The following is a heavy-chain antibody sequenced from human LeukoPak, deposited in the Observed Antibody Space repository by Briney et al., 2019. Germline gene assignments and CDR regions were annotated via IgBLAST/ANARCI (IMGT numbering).Heavy chain of an antibody. J-gene: IGHJ4*02. CDR1: GFTFSSYE. V-gene: IGHV3-48*03. Sequence: PGGSLRLSCAASGFTFSSYEMNWVRQAPGKGLEWVSYISSSGSTIYYADSVKGRFTISRDNAKNSLYLQMNSLRAEDTAVYYCARGPKFGESTENDIDYWGQGTLVIVSS. CDR2: ISSSGSTI. D-gene: IGHD3-10*01. CDR3: ARGPKFGESTENDIDY.